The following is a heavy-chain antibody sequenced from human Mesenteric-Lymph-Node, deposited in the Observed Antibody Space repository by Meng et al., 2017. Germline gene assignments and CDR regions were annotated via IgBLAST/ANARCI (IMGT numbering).Heavy chain of an antibody. CDR3: ARERRDYYDSSGYYYISFDY. J-gene: IGHJ4*02. V-gene: IGHV3-20*04. CDR2: INWNGGST. CDR1: GFTFDDYG. D-gene: IGHD3-22*01. Sequence: GESLKISCAASGFTFDDYGMSWVRQAPGKGLEWVSGINWNGGSTGYADSVKGRFTISRDNAKNSLYLQMNSLRAEDTAVYYCARERRDYYDSSGYYYISFDYWGQGTLVTVSS.